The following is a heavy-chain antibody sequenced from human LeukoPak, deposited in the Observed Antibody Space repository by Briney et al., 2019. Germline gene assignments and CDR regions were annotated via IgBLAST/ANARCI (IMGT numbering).Heavy chain of an antibody. D-gene: IGHD1-14*01. J-gene: IGHJ3*02. Sequence: SQTLSLTCAISGDSVSSNSAAWDWIRQSASRGLEWLGRTYYRSKWYNDYAVSVKSRITINPDTSKNQFSLQLNSMSPEDTAVYYCARAQNRGTFDIWGQGTMVTVSS. CDR1: GDSVSSNSAA. V-gene: IGHV6-1*01. CDR2: TYYRSKWYN. CDR3: ARAQNRGTFDI.